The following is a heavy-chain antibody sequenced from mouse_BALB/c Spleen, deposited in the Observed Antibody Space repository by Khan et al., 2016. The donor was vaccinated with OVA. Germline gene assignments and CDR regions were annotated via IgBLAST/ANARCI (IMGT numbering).Heavy chain of an antibody. Sequence: EVQLQESGPGLVKPSQSLSLTCTVTGYSLTSDYSWNWIRQFPGNRLEWTGYISYSGRTGYTPSLKRRIYTTRDTSQNPVFLQLNSVTSEDTATYYCASGRGYWGQETLVTVSA. V-gene: IGHV3-2*02. CDR2: ISYSGRT. CDR3: ASGRGY. J-gene: IGHJ3*02. CDR1: GYSLTSDYS.